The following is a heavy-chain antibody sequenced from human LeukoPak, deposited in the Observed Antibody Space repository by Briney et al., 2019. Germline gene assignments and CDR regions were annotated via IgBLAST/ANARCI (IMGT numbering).Heavy chain of an antibody. CDR1: GFTFSSYA. J-gene: IGHJ3*02. CDR3: AKDFYGAGVVGAFDI. CDR2: ISGSDGST. D-gene: IGHD3-10*01. V-gene: IGHV3-23*01. Sequence: GGSLRLSCAASGFTFSSYAMSWVRQAPGKGLEWVSGISGSDGSTYYADSVKGRFTISRDNSKNTLYLQMNSLKAEDTAVYYCAKDFYGAGVVGAFDIWGEGTMVTVSS.